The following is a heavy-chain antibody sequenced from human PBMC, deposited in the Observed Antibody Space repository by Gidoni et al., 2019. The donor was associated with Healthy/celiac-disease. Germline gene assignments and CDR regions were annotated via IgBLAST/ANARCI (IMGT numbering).Heavy chain of an antibody. CDR2: IRGSGGST. CDR1: GCTFSSYA. V-gene: IGHV3-23*01. CDR3: AKDTGVPDGYFDY. D-gene: IGHD3-10*01. J-gene: IGHJ4*02. Sequence: EVQLLESRRGLVQHGGSLRLSRAASGCTFSSYAISWVRQAPGKGMEWVSAIRGSGGSTYYADSVKGRFTISRDNSKNTLYLQMNSLRAEDTAVYYCAKDTGVPDGYFDYWGQGTLVTVAS.